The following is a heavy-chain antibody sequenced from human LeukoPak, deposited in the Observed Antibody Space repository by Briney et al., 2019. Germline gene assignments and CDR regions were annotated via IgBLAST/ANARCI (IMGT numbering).Heavy chain of an antibody. V-gene: IGHV3-23*01. CDR1: GYTFSSYA. J-gene: IGHJ6*02. D-gene: IGHD3-3*02. Sequence: PGGSLRLSCAASGYTFSSYAMSWVRQAPGKGLEWASAISGSGGSTYYADSVKGRFTISRDNSKNTLYLQMNSLRAEDTAVYYCAKGHFWSGYYYYYGMDVWGQGTTVTVSS. CDR2: ISGSGGST. CDR3: AKGHFWSGYYYYYGMDV.